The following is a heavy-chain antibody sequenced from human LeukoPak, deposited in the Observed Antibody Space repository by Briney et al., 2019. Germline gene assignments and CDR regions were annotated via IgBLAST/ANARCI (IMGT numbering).Heavy chain of an antibody. CDR2: MSAYNGNT. D-gene: IGHD3-10*01. J-gene: IGHJ6*02. CDR3: ARSHYGSGSYVLGYYYYGMDV. Sequence: ASVKVSCKASGYTFTSYGISWVRQAPGQGLEWMGWMSAYNGNTNYAQKLQGRVTMTTDTSTSTAYMELRSLRSDDTAVYYCARSHYGSGSYVLGYYYYGMDVWGQGTTVTVSS. V-gene: IGHV1-18*01. CDR1: GYTFTSYG.